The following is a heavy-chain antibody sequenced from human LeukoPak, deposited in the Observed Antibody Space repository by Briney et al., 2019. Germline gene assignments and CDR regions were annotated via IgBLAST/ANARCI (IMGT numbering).Heavy chain of an antibody. V-gene: IGHV3-30-3*01. CDR2: ISYDGGNK. D-gene: IGHD6-19*01. CDR1: GFTFSSYA. Sequence: GRSLRLSCAASGFTFSSYAMHWVRQAPGKGLEWVAVISYDGGNKYYADSVKGRFTISRDNSKNTLYLQMNSLRAEDTAVYYCARTLKQWPVEEDYYGMDVWGQGTTVTVSS. J-gene: IGHJ6*02. CDR3: ARTLKQWPVEEDYYGMDV.